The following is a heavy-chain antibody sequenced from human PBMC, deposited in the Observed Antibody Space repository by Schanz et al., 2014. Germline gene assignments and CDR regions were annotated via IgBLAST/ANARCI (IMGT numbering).Heavy chain of an antibody. J-gene: IGHJ4*02. V-gene: IGHV1-18*01. CDR1: GYTFSDYG. Sequence: QAQLVQSGDEVKKPGASVKVSCKTSGYTFSDYGITWVRQAPGQGLEWVGWISPDTGNTQYFNKMDGRSTYTSDTSTSIVYMELSSLTSDDTDVYYCARDQSPYANSSDVRYFDCWGQGTLVTVSS. CDR3: ARDQSPYANSSDVRYFDC. CDR2: ISPDTGNT. D-gene: IGHD6-6*01.